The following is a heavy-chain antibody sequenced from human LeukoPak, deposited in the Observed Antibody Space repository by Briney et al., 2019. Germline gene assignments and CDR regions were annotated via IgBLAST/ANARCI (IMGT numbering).Heavy chain of an antibody. J-gene: IGHJ4*02. V-gene: IGHV3-7*01. CDR1: GSTFSSYW. CDR3: TRGYSYGYEMDY. CDR2: IKQDGSEK. Sequence: GGSLRLSCAASGSTFSSYWMSWVRQAPGKGLEWVANIKQDGSEKYYVDSVKGRFTISRDNAKNSLYLQMNSLRAEDTAVYYCTRGYSYGYEMDYWGQGTLVTVSS. D-gene: IGHD5-18*01.